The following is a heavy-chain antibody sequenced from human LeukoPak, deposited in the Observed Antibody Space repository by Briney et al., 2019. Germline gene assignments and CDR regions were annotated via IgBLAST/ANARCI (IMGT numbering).Heavy chain of an antibody. CDR3: ARVWGSACDP. CDR1: GGSFSGYY. CDR2: INHSGST. J-gene: IGHJ5*02. D-gene: IGHD3-16*01. Sequence: SETLSLTCAVYGGSFSGYYWSWIRKPPGKGLEWIGEINHSGSTNYNPSLKSRVTISVDTSKNQFSLKLSSVTAADTAVYYCARVWGSACDPWGQGTLVTVSS. V-gene: IGHV4-34*01.